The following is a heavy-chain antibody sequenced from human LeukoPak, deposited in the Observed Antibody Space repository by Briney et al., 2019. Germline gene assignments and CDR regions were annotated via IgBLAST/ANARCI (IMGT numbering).Heavy chain of an antibody. J-gene: IGHJ4*02. CDR3: AKDLGPVMSSSSN. Sequence: GGSLRLSCAASGFIFSSFDMNWVRQAPGEGLEWVSAISGSGGSTYYADSVKGRFTISRDNSKNTLYLQMNSLRAEDTAVYYCAKDLGPVMSSSSNWGQGTLVTVSS. V-gene: IGHV3-23*01. CDR1: GFIFSSFD. D-gene: IGHD6-13*01. CDR2: ISGSGGST.